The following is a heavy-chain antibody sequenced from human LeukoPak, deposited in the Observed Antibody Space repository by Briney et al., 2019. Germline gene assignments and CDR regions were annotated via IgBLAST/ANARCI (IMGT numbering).Heavy chain of an antibody. D-gene: IGHD4-23*01. Sequence: PEGSLRLSCVASGFTLSSYSMSWVRQAPGKGLEWVSAMSGSDTGSWYADSVKGRFTISRDTSKTTLYLQMNSLRAEDTAIYYCAKDARSFGGTYFDYWGQGIQVTVSS. CDR3: AKDARSFGGTYFDY. V-gene: IGHV3-23*01. CDR2: MSGSDTGS. CDR1: GFTLSSYS. J-gene: IGHJ4*02.